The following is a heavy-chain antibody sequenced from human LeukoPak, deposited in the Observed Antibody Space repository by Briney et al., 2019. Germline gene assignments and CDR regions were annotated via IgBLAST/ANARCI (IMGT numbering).Heavy chain of an antibody. CDR2: IYYSESP. J-gene: IGHJ4*02. CDR1: GGSIRSYY. CDR3: ARRVRGVISPYFDY. Sequence: SETLSLTCTVYGGSIRSYYWSWIRQPPAKGLEWIGYIYYSESPNYNPSLKSRVTISVGTSKNQFALKLSSVTAADTAVYYCARRVRGVISPYFDYWGQETLVTVSS. D-gene: IGHD3-10*01. V-gene: IGHV4-59*01.